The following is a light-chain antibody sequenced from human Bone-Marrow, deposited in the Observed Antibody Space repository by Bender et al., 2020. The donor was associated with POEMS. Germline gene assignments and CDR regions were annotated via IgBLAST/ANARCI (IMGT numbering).Light chain of an antibody. CDR3: QVWESSSDQVV. V-gene: IGLV3-1*01. CDR2: QNN. Sequence: SYELTQPPSVSVSPGQTASITCSGDKLGDKYACWYQQKPGQSPVLVIYQNNNRPSGVPERFSGSNSGNTATLTISRVEAGDEADYYCQVWESSSDQVVFGGGTKVTVL. CDR1: KLGDKY. J-gene: IGLJ3*02.